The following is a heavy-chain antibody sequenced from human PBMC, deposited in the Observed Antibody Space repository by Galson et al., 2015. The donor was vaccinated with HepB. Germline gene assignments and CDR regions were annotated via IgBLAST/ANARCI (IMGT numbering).Heavy chain of an antibody. D-gene: IGHD2-2*01. CDR2: ISSSSSYI. Sequence: SLRLSCAASGFTFSSYSMNWVRQAPGKGLEWVSSISSSSSYIYYADSVKGRFTISRNNAKNSLYLQMNSLRAEDTAVYYCARGEGDCSSTSCHLDDYSNYGWDYWGQGTLVTVSS. V-gene: IGHV3-21*01. CDR1: GFTFSSYS. CDR3: ARGEGDCSSTSCHLDDYSNYGWDY. J-gene: IGHJ4*02.